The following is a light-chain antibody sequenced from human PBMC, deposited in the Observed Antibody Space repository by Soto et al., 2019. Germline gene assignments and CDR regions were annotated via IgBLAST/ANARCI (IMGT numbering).Light chain of an antibody. Sequence: QSVLTQPASVSGSPGQSITISCTGTGSDIGAYNYVSWYQHHPGKAPQLMIYEATDRPSGVSNRFSGSKSGNTASLTISGLQAEDEADFYCLLYYGAPQHWVFGGGTKLTVL. CDR1: GSDIGAYNY. V-gene: IGLV2-14*01. CDR3: LLYYGAPQHWV. J-gene: IGLJ3*02. CDR2: EAT.